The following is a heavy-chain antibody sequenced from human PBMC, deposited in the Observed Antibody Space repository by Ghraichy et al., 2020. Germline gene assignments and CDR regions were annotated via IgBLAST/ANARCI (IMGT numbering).Heavy chain of an antibody. CDR1: GFTFSDYA. CDR3: VKSDCASHGCKFLDY. D-gene: IGHD2-8*01. Sequence: GGSLRLSCAGSGFTFSDYAMAWVRQAPGKGLEWVSRLSGGGDDTFYADSVKGRFTVSRDNAKNTVYLQMNSLRSEDTAVYYCVKSDCASHGCKFLDYWAQGTLVTVSS. J-gene: IGHJ4*02. V-gene: IGHV3-23*01. CDR2: LSGGGDDT.